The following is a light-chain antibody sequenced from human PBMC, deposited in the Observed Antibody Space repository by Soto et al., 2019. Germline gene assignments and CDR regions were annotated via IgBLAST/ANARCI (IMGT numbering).Light chain of an antibody. CDR1: QSISSW. V-gene: IGKV1-5*01. CDR2: DAS. J-gene: IGKJ1*01. Sequence: DINMTQDSSTLSACVGHRFTSACRASQSISSWLAWYQQKPGKAPKLLIYDASSLESGVPSRFSGSGSGTEFTLTISSLQTDDFATYYCQQYNSYQTFGQGTKVDIK. CDR3: QQYNSYQT.